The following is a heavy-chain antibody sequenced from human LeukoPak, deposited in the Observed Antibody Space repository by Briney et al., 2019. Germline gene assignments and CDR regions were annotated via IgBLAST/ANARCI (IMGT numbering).Heavy chain of an antibody. J-gene: IGHJ4*02. CDR1: GFTLSTYW. V-gene: IGHV3-7*03. Sequence: PGGSLRLSCAASGFTLSTYWMSWVRQVPGKGLEWVANIKKDGSETYYVDSVKGRFTTSRDNSKNTLYLQVNSLRAEDTAVYYCAKGGKWDVTPFDYWGQGTLVTVSS. CDR2: IKKDGSET. CDR3: AKGGKWDVTPFDY. D-gene: IGHD1-26*01.